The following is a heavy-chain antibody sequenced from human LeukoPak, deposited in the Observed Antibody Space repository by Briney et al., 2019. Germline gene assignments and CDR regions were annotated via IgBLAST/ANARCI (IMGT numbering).Heavy chain of an antibody. CDR2: IKQDGSDK. CDR3: ARGTGYYPIDY. J-gene: IGHJ4*02. CDR1: GFTFSSYW. Sequence: GGSLRLSCAASGFTFSSYWMSWVRQAPGKGLEWVANIKQDGSDKYYVDSVRGRFTISRDNAKNSLYLQMNGLRAEDTAVYYCARGTGYYPIDYWGQGTLVTVSS. V-gene: IGHV3-7*03. D-gene: IGHD3/OR15-3a*01.